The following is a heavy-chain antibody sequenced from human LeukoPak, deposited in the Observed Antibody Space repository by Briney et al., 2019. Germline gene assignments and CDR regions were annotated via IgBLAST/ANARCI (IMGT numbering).Heavy chain of an antibody. Sequence: ASVKVSCKASGYTFTGYYMHWVRQAPGQGLEWMGWINPNSGGTNYAQKFQGRVTMTRDTSIRTAYMELSRLRSDDTAVYYCARRGASYQLLGYWGQGTLVTVSS. CDR3: ARRGASYQLLGY. D-gene: IGHD2-2*01. J-gene: IGHJ4*02. CDR2: INPNSGGT. CDR1: GYTFTGYY. V-gene: IGHV1-2*02.